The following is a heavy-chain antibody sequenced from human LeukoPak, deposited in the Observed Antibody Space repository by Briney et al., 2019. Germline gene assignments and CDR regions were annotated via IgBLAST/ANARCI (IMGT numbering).Heavy chain of an antibody. V-gene: IGHV4-30-4*01. J-gene: IGHJ5*02. CDR1: GGSISSGDYY. CDR2: IDYSANT. CDR3: ARVYYQLLSAWFDP. Sequence: NPSETLSLTCTVSGGSISSGDYYWSWIRQPPGKGLEWIGYIDYSANTYYNPSLKSRVTISADTPKNHFSLNVSSVTAADTAVYYCARVYYQLLSAWFDPWGQGTLVTVSS. D-gene: IGHD2-2*01.